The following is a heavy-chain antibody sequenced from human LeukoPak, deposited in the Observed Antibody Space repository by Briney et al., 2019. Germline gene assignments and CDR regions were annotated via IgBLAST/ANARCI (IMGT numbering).Heavy chain of an antibody. CDR2: ISTSSSYI. CDR3: ATDSSPDY. CDR1: GFTFNRYN. J-gene: IGHJ4*02. Sequence: GGSLRLSCAASGFTFNRYNMNWVRRAPGKGLEWVSSISTSSSYIYYADSVRGRFTISRDNAKNSLYLQMNSLRTEDTAVYYCATDSSPDYWGQGTLVTVSS. V-gene: IGHV3-21*01. D-gene: IGHD6-13*01.